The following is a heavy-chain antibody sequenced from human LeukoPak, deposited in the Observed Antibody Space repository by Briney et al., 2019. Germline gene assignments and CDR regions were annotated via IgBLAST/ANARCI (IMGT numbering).Heavy chain of an antibody. D-gene: IGHD2-8*02. CDR2: ISGSGRST. V-gene: IGHV3-23*01. J-gene: IGHJ5*02. CDR1: GFTFSSYV. CDR3: AKDVWWSVS. Sequence: GGSLRLSCAASGFTFSSYVMSWVRQAPGKGLEWVSAISGSGRSTYYADSVQGRFTISRDNSKNTLYLQINSLRAEDTAIYYCAKDVWWSVSWGQGTLVTVSS.